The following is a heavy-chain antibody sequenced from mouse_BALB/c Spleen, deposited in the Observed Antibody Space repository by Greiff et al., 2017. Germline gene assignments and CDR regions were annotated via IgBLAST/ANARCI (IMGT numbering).Heavy chain of an antibody. CDR2: ISYSGST. CDR1: GYSITSDYA. D-gene: IGHD2-4*01. CDR3: AIYDCDEVYYAMDY. Sequence: EVKLVESGPGLVKPSQSLSLTCTVTGYSITSDYAWNWIRQFPGNKLEWMGYISYSGSTSYNPSLKSRISITRDTSKNQFFLQLNSVTTEDTATYYCAIYDCDEVYYAMDYWGQGTSVTVSS. J-gene: IGHJ4*01. V-gene: IGHV3-2*02.